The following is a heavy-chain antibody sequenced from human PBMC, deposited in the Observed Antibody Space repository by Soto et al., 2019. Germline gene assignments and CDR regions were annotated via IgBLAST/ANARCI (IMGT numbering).Heavy chain of an antibody. CDR2: HYSGGST. D-gene: IGHD1-26*01. CDR3: ARHRHPRGTVGATSPLDP. CDR1: GFSVSSNY. Sequence: PXGSLRLSCAISGFSVSSNYLSWVRQAPGKGLEWVSVHYSGGSTYYADSVQGRFTISRDKSNNTLYLQMRRVRAEDTAVYFCARHRHPRGTVGATSPLDPWSQGTQVTVSS. V-gene: IGHV3-53*01. J-gene: IGHJ5*02.